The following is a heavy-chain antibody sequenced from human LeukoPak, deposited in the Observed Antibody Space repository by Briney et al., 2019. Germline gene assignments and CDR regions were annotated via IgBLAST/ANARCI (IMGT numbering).Heavy chain of an antibody. CDR1: GFTFDDDT. V-gene: IGHV3-43*01. J-gene: IGHJ4*02. Sequence: GGSLTLSRAASGFTFDDDTMHWVRHTPGRGLEWVSFITWKSHRTHYADSVKGRFTVSRDNSKDSLYLQMNSLRTEDTGLYHCASEVGYRSLGYLGQGTLVTVSS. D-gene: IGHD3-3*01. CDR3: ASEVGYRSLGY. CDR2: ITWKSHRT.